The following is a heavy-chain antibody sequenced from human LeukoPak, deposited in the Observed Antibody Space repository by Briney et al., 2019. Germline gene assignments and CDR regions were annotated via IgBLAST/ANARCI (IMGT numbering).Heavy chain of an antibody. V-gene: IGHV1-2*02. J-gene: IGHJ4*02. CDR1: GYTFTGYY. CDR2: INPNSGGT. Sequence: ASVKVSCKASGYTFTGYYMHWVRQAPGQRLEWMGWINPNSGGTNYAQKCQGRVTMTRDTSISTAYMELSRLRSDDTAVYYCARDLPEIASFEVVSQFDYWGQGTLVTVSS. D-gene: IGHD3-3*01. CDR3: ARDLPEIASFEVVSQFDY.